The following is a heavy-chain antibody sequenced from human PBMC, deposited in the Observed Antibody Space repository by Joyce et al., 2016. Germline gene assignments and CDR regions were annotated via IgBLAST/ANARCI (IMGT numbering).Heavy chain of an antibody. V-gene: IGHV3-23*01. CDR1: GFTFVNYA. CDR3: SKGKSSGAVDWFDP. CDR2: ITGSGAI. Sequence: EVQLLESGGGLIQPGESLRLSCAAAGFTFVNYAMTWVRQAPGKGLVWVSTITGSGAIYYADYGKGRFTISRDNSREALSLQMNSLRGEDTAVYYCSKGKSSGAVDWFDPWGQGTLVTVSS. J-gene: IGHJ5*02. D-gene: IGHD2-8*02.